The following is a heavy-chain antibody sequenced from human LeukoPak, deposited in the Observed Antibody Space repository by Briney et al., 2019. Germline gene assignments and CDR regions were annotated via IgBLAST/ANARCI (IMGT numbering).Heavy chain of an antibody. CDR3: ARDSAAVAVAFDY. V-gene: IGHV3-48*03. CDR2: ISRGGGTI. J-gene: IGHJ4*02. CDR1: GFSFSSYE. Sequence: GRSLRLSCAASGFSFSSYEMNWVRQAPGKGLEWVAYISRGGGTIYYADSVKGRFTISRDNAKNSLYLQMNSLRAEDTAVYYCARDSAAVAVAFDYWGQGTLVTVSS. D-gene: IGHD6-19*01.